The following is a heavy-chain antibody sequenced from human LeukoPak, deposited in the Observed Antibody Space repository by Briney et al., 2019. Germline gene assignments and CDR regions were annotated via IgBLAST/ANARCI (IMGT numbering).Heavy chain of an antibody. CDR3: AKSSSSGYPTFDY. Sequence: GESLRLSCAASGFTFSSYGMHWVRQAPGKGLEWVAVISYDGSNKYYADSVKGRFTISRDNSKNTLYLQMNSLRAEDTAVYYCAKSSSSGYPTFDYWGQGTLVTVSS. D-gene: IGHD3-22*01. V-gene: IGHV3-30*18. CDR2: ISYDGSNK. J-gene: IGHJ4*02. CDR1: GFTFSSYG.